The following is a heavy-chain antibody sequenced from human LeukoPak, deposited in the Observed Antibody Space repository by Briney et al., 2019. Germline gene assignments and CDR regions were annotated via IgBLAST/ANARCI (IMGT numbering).Heavy chain of an antibody. CDR1: GYTFTGYY. Sequence: ASVKVSCKASGYTFTGYYMHWVRQAPGQGFEWMGWINPNSGGTKYAQKFQGRVTMTRDTSISTAYMELSRLRSDDTAVYYCAAEAAYYYDSRDAFDVWGQGTMVTVSS. J-gene: IGHJ3*01. D-gene: IGHD3-22*01. V-gene: IGHV1-2*02. CDR2: INPNSGGT. CDR3: AAEAAYYYDSRDAFDV.